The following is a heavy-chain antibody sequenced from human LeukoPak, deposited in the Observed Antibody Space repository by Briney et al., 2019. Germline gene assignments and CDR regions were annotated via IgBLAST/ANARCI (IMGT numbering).Heavy chain of an antibody. J-gene: IGHJ5*02. CDR2: IYYSGST. Sequence: SETLSLTCTVSGGSISSYYWSWIRQPPGRGLEWIGYIYYSGSTNYNPSLKSRVTISVDTSKNQFSLRLNSVTAADTALYYCARVVAAAGNNWFDPWGQGTLVTVSS. V-gene: IGHV4-59*12. CDR3: ARVVAAAGNNWFDP. D-gene: IGHD6-13*01. CDR1: GGSISSYY.